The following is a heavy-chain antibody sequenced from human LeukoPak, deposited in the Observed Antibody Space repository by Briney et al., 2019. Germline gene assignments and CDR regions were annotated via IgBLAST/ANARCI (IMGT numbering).Heavy chain of an antibody. CDR3: ASSQRTGSSSWYSPRAFDI. D-gene: IGHD6-13*01. CDR1: GYTLTSYG. CDR2: ISAYNGNT. J-gene: IGHJ3*02. V-gene: IGHV1-18*01. Sequence: ASVKVSCKAAGYTLTSYGISWVRQAPGQGLEWMGWISAYNGNTNYAQKLQGRVTMTTDTSTSTAYMELRSLRSDDTAVYYCASSQRTGSSSWYSPRAFDIWGQGTMVTVSS.